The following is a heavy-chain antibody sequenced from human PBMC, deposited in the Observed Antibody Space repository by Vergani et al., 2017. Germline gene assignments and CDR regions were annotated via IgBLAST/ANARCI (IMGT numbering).Heavy chain of an antibody. V-gene: IGHV4-39*01. CDR3: ARNSVRIAAAVDY. Sequence: QLQLQESGPGLVKPSETLSLTCTVSGGSISSSSYYWGWIRQPPGKGLEWIGSIYYSGSTYYNPSRKSRVTISVDTSKNQFSLKLSSVTAADAAVYYCARNSVRIAAAVDYWGQGTLVTVSS. CDR1: GGSISSSSYY. D-gene: IGHD6-13*01. J-gene: IGHJ4*02. CDR2: IYYSGST.